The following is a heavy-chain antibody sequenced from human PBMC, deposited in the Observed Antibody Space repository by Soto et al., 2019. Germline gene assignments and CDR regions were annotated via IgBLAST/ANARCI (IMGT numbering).Heavy chain of an antibody. D-gene: IGHD6-6*01. CDR2: IIPIFGTA. Sequence: SVKVSCKDARGTFSSYAISWVRQAPGQGLEWMGGIIPIFGTANYAQKFQGRVTITADESTSTAYMELSSLRSEDTAVYYCLAARYYYGMDVWGQGTTVTVSS. CDR1: RGTFSSYA. J-gene: IGHJ6*02. V-gene: IGHV1-69*13. CDR3: LAARYYYGMDV.